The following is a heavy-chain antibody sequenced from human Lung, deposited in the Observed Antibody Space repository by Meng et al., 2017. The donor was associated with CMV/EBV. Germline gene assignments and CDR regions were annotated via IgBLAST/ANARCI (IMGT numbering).Heavy chain of an antibody. V-gene: IGHV1-69*10. CDR3: AVYCGTTSCYDGYGMDV. CDR1: RNTFSSYT. J-gene: IGHJ6*02. Sequence: SXXVSXKASRNTFSSYTLTWVRQAPGQGLEWMRGIIPIFAIANYAQSFRGRVTITADTSTSTGYMELSGLRSEDTAVYYCAVYCGTTSCYDGYGMDVWGQGTTVTVSS. CDR2: IIPIFAIA. D-gene: IGHD2-2*01.